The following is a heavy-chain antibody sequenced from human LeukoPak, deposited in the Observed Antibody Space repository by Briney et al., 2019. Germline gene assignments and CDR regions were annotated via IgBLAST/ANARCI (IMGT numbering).Heavy chain of an antibody. CDR1: GGSFSSYY. V-gene: IGHV4-59*01. D-gene: IGHD6-19*01. CDR3: ARAPGYSSGWYPKPHYFDY. CDR2: IYYSGST. Sequence: PSETLSLTCAVYGGSFSSYYWSWIRQPPGKGLEWIGYIYYSGSTNYNPSLKSRVTISVDTSKNQFSLKLSSVTAADTAVYYCARAPGYSSGWYPKPHYFDYWGQGTLVTVSS. J-gene: IGHJ4*02.